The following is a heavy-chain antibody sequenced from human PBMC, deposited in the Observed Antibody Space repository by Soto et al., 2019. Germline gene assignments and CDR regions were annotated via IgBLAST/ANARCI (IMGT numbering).Heavy chain of an antibody. V-gene: IGHV1-69*01. CDR3: ARDRALRGFDY. CDR2: IIPNFGTT. J-gene: IGHJ4*02. Sequence: QVQLVQSGAEVKKPGSSVKVSCKASGGTFINYVIAWVRQAPGQGPEWMGGIIPNFGTTNYAQKFQGRVTITADESTSTAYMELRSLRSDDTAIYYCARDRALRGFDYWGQGTLVTVSS. D-gene: IGHD3-10*01. CDR1: GGTFINYV.